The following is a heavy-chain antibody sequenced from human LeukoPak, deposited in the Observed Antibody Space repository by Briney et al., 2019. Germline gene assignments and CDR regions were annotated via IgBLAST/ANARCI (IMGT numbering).Heavy chain of an antibody. Sequence: GGSLRLSCAASGFTFSSYEMNWVRQAPGKGLEWVSAISGNSGSTYYADSVKGRFTISRDNSKSTLYLQMDTLRAEDTALYYCEKAYGSGSNYDYYYYMDVWGKGTTLTVSS. CDR2: ISGNSGST. J-gene: IGHJ6*03. CDR1: GFTFSSYE. CDR3: EKAYGSGSNYDYYYYMDV. D-gene: IGHD3-10*01. V-gene: IGHV3-23*01.